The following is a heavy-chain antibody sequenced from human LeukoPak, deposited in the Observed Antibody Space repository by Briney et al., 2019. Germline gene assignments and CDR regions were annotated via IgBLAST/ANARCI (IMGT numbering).Heavy chain of an antibody. J-gene: IGHJ5*02. CDR3: ARDSRYDSSGHAP. V-gene: IGHV4-39*07. CDR1: GGSIISDSYY. D-gene: IGHD3-22*01. CDR2: AYYNGET. Sequence: SETLSLTCTVSGGSIISDSYYWAWIRQPPGKGLEWIGSAYYNGETYYNPSLKSRVTISVDTSKSQFSLKLTSVTASDTAIYFCARDSRYDSSGHAPWGQGSLVTVSS.